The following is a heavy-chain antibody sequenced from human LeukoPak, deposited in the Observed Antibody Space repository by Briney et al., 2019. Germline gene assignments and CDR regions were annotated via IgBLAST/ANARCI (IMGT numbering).Heavy chain of an antibody. D-gene: IGHD1-1*01. Sequence: SDTLSLTGTVSGGSISRDCWGWIRQPPGKGLDWIGYICYIGCTNYNPSLRSGSTLPGETSKNQFSLKLSSVTAADSAVYSCARGLDHWNVYIFDYWGLGTLVTVSS. CDR1: GGSISRDC. CDR3: ARGLDHWNVYIFDY. CDR2: ICYIGCT. J-gene: IGHJ4*02. V-gene: IGHV4-59*12.